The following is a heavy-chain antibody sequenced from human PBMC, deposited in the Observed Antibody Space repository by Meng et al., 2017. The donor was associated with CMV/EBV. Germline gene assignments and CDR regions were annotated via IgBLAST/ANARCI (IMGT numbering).Heavy chain of an antibody. V-gene: IGHV1-18*01. J-gene: IGHJ4*02. D-gene: IGHD3-22*01. CDR1: GYTFNTFG. CDR3: ARDASFYYDSTGYHSAY. CDR2: ISGYNGVT. Sequence: QVQLGQSGPEVKKPGASVKCSCKASGYTFNTFGISWVRQAPGQGLEWMGWISGYNGVTNYAPKMQGKVTMTTDPSTSTAYLELRSLRSDDTAVYFCARDASFYYDSTGYHSAYWGQGTLVTVSS.